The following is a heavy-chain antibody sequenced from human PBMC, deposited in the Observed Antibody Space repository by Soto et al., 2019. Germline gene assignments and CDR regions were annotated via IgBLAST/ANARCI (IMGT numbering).Heavy chain of an antibody. CDR1: GVTFSDYA. CDR3: ATGLLAAAPLNY. D-gene: IGHD6-13*01. Sequence: QVQLVQSGAEVKKPGSSVKVSCRASGVTFSDYAISWVRQAPGQGLEWMGGIIPLSASAKFAQKYQGRVTITADKSTRTAYMELTSVRSEDTAVYYCATGLLAAAPLNYWGQGTLVTASS. V-gene: IGHV1-69*06. J-gene: IGHJ4*02. CDR2: IIPLSASA.